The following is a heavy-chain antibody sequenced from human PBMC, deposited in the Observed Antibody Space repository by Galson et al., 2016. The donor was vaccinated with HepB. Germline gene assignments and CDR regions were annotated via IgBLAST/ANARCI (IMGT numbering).Heavy chain of an antibody. CDR3: ARVLLSGNGGVGY. CDR2: INPNRGGT. Sequence: SVKVSCKASGYTFTTYYIHWVRQAPGQGLEWMAWINPNRGGTKYAQRFQDRVTLTKDTSISTAYMELSSLRSDDTALYYCARVLLSGNGGVGYWGQGTLVTVSS. J-gene: IGHJ4*02. D-gene: IGHD3-16*01. V-gene: IGHV1-2*02. CDR1: GYTFTTYY.